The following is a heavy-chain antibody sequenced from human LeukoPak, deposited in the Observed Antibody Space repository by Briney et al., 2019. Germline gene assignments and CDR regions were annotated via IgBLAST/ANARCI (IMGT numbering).Heavy chain of an antibody. CDR2: INHSGST. CDR3: ARGLRGYCSSTSCYRKGGWFDP. J-gene: IGHJ5*02. Sequence: SETLSLTCAVYGGSFGGYYWSWLRQPPGKGLEWIGEINHSGSTNYNPSLKSRVTISVDTSKNQLPLKLSSVTAADTGVYYCARGLRGYCSSTSCYRKGGWFDPWGQGTLVTVSS. V-gene: IGHV4-34*01. D-gene: IGHD2-2*02. CDR1: GGSFGGYY.